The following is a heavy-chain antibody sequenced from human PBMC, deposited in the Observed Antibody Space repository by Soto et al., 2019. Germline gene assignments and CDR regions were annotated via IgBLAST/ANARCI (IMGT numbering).Heavy chain of an antibody. CDR3: ARDRREYYDSSGYYFDY. CDR1: QYNFTNYC. J-gene: IGHJ4*02. CDR2: IIPIFGTA. D-gene: IGHD3-22*01. V-gene: IGHV1-69*13. Sequence: GASVKVSCKASQYNFTNYCIHWVRQAPGQGLEWMGGIIPIFGTANYAQKFQGRVTITADESTSTAYMELSSLRSEDTAVYYCARDRREYYDSSGYYFDYWGQGTLVTVSS.